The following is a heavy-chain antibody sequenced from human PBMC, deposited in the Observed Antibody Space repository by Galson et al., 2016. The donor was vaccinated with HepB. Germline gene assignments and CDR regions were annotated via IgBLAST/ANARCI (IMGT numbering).Heavy chain of an antibody. CDR1: GYRLSELS. CDR2: FDPEHGET. CDR3: AAYYYVWHFDL. V-gene: IGHV1-24*01. D-gene: IGHD3-16*01. J-gene: IGHJ2*01. Sequence: SVKVSCKVSGYRLSELSMHWVRQAPGKGLEWMGGFDPEHGETIFTQKFQGRVTVTEDTSTDTAYMDLSSLRSDDTAVYYCAAYYYVWHFDLWGRCTLVTVSS.